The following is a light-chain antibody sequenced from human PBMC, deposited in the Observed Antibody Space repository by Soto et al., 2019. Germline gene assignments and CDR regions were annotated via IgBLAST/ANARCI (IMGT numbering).Light chain of an antibody. CDR2: LNSDGSH. V-gene: IGLV4-69*01. CDR3: QTWGTGIRV. J-gene: IGLJ3*02. Sequence: QPVLTQSPSASASLGASVKLTCTLSSGHSSYAIAWHQQQPEKGPRYLMKLNSDGSHNKGDGIPDRFSGSSSGAERYLTICSLQSEDEADYYCQTWGTGIRVFGGGTQLTVL. CDR1: SGHSSYA.